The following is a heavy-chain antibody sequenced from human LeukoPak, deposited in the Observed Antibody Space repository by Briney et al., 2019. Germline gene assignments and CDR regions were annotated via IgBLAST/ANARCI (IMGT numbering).Heavy chain of an antibody. D-gene: IGHD3-10*01. CDR1: GGSFSGYY. CDR2: INHSGST. J-gene: IGHJ4*02. CDR3: ARGRKNYYGSGSSLDY. V-gene: IGHV4-34*01. Sequence: SETLSLTCAVYGGSFSGYYWSWIRQPPGKGLEWIGEINHSGSTNYNPSLKSRVTISVDTSKNQFSLKLSSVTAADTAVYYCARGRKNYYGSGSSLDYWGQGTLVTVSS.